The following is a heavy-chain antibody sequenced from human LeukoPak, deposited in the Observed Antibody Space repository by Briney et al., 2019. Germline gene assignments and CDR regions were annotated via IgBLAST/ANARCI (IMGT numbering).Heavy chain of an antibody. V-gene: IGHV4-59*01. Sequence: TPSETLSLTCTVSDGSIRSYYWSWVRQPPGKGLEWIGYIYYSGSTNYNPSLKSRVTISVDTSKNQFSLKLSPVTAADTAVYYCARVGDTAMVLDAFDIWGQGTMVTVSS. CDR2: IYYSGST. D-gene: IGHD5-18*01. CDR3: ARVGDTAMVLDAFDI. CDR1: DGSIRSYY. J-gene: IGHJ3*02.